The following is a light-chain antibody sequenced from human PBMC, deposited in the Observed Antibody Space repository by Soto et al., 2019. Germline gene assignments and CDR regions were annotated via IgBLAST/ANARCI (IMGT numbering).Light chain of an antibody. Sequence: QSVLTQPPSVSGAPGQRVTISCTGSSSNIGAGYDVQWYQQLPGAAPRLLIYSNNNRPSGVPDRFSGSKSATSASLAITGLQAEDEADYYCQSYDSSLSAVIFGGGTQLTVL. CDR1: SSNIGAGYD. V-gene: IGLV1-40*01. CDR3: QSYDSSLSAVI. J-gene: IGLJ2*01. CDR2: SNN.